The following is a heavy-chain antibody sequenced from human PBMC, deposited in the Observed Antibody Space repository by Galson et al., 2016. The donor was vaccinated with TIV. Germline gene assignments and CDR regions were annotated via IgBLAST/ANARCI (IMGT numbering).Heavy chain of an antibody. D-gene: IGHD3-22*01. CDR1: GLSVSINY. CDR2: ISDGGNT. V-gene: IGHV3-66*02. J-gene: IGHJ6*02. CDR3: AGDRVVVATYYYYYYGMDV. Sequence: SLRLSCAASGLSVSINYMTWVRQAPGKGLEWVSLISDGGNTYYPDSVKGRFTISRDNSKNTLYLQMNSLRVEDTAVYYCAGDRVVVATYYYYYYGMDVWGQGTAVTVSS.